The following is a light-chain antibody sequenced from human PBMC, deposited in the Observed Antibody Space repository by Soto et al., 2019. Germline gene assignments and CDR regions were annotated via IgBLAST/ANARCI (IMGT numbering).Light chain of an antibody. CDR2: GAS. CDR3: QHPGT. J-gene: IGKJ1*01. Sequence: EIVMTQSPATLSVSPGERATLSCRASQSVSSNLAWYQQKPGQAPRLLIYGASTRATGIPARFSGSGSGTEFTLTISSLQSEDFAVYYCQHPGTFGQGTKVEIE. V-gene: IGKV3-15*01. CDR1: QSVSSN.